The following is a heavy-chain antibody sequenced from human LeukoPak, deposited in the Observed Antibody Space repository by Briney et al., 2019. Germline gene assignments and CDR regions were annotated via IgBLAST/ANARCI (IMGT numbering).Heavy chain of an antibody. V-gene: IGHV3-7*01. D-gene: IGHD4-17*01. J-gene: IGHJ4*02. CDR3: ARGGDYGDYDFFDY. Sequence: PGGSLRLSCAASGFTFSSYWLSWVRQAPGKGLEWVANIKQDGSEKYYVDSVKGRFTISRDNAKNSLYLQMNSLTAEDTAVYYCARGGDYGDYDFFDYWGQGTLVTVSS. CDR1: GFTFSSYW. CDR2: IKQDGSEK.